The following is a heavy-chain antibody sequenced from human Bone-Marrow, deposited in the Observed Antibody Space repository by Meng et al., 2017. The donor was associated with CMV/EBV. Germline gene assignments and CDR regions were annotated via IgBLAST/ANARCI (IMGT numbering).Heavy chain of an antibody. J-gene: IGHJ4*02. Sequence: ASVQVSCKASGYTFTGYYMHWVRQAPGQGLEWMGWINPNSGGTNYAQKFQGRFTMTRDTSISTAYMELSRLRSEYTAVYYCARVYYYGSGDYWGQGTLVTVSS. V-gene: IGHV1-2*02. CDR2: INPNSGGT. CDR3: ARVYYYGSGDY. D-gene: IGHD3-10*01. CDR1: GYTFTGYY.